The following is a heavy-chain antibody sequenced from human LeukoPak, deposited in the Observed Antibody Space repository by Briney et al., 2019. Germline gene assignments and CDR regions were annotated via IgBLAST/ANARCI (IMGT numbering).Heavy chain of an antibody. CDR2: ISGSGGST. D-gene: IGHD6-6*01. V-gene: IGHV3-23*01. CDR3: AKVLDYSSSSAYYFDY. CDR1: GFTFSSYS. Sequence: PGGSLRLSCAASGFTFSSYSMSWVRQAPGKGLEWVSAISGSGGSTYYADSVKGRFTISRDNSKNTLYLQMNSLRAEDTAVYYCAKVLDYSSSSAYYFDYWGQGTLVTVSS. J-gene: IGHJ4*02.